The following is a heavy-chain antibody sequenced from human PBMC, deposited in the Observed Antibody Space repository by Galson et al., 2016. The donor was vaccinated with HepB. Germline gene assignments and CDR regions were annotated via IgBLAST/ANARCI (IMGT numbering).Heavy chain of an antibody. CDR2: IYYDEIRK. CDR3: ASSSVGYCGGDCYYGMDV. CDR1: RFIFRSYG. J-gene: IGHJ6*02. D-gene: IGHD2-21*01. V-gene: IGHV3-33*01. Sequence: SLRLSCAASRFIFRSYGMHWVRQAPGKGLEWVAVIYYDEIRKYYADSVKGRFTISREKSKNTVFLHLNSLRVEDPAVYYCASSSVGYCGGDCYYGMDVWGQGTTVTVSS.